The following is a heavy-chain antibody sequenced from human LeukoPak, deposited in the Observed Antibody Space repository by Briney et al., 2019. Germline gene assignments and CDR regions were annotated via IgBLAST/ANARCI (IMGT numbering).Heavy chain of an antibody. CDR3: ARPLGMAGGATDC. CDR2: IGVSSDT. J-gene: IGHJ4*02. CDR1: GFTFNNYV. Sequence: GGSLRLSCAASGFTFNNYVMRWVRQAPGKGLEWVSSIGVSSDTYYADSVKGRFTISRDKSKNTLYLQMNNLRVEDTAIYYCARPLGMAGGATDCWGRGTLVTVSS. V-gene: IGHV3-23*01. D-gene: IGHD6-19*01.